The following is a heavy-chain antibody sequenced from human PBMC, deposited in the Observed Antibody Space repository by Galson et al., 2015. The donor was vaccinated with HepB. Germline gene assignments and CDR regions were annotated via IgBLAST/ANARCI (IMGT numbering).Heavy chain of an antibody. CDR2: ISSSSSYI. D-gene: IGHD5-12*01. CDR1: GFTFSSYS. CDR3: ARDRIRGYSGYDSEPTFDY. Sequence: SLRLSCAASGFTFSSYSMNWVRQAPGKGLEWVSSISSSSSYIYYADSVKGRFTISKDNAKNSLYLQMNSLRAEDTAVCYCARDRIRGYSGYDSEPTFDYWGQGTLVTVSS. V-gene: IGHV3-21*01. J-gene: IGHJ4*02.